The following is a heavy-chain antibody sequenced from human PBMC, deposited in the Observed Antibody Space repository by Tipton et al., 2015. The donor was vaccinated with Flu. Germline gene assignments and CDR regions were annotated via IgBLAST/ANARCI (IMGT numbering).Heavy chain of an antibody. CDR3: ARGGDGYNPIDY. CDR1: GGSISSGSYN. D-gene: IGHD5-24*01. Sequence: LRLSCTVSGGSISSGSYNWSWIRQPAGKGLEWIGRIYTSGSTNYNPSLKSRVTISVDTSKNQFSLKLSSVTAADTAVYYCARGGDGYNPIDYWGQGTLVTVSS. J-gene: IGHJ4*02. CDR2: IYTSGST. V-gene: IGHV4-61*02.